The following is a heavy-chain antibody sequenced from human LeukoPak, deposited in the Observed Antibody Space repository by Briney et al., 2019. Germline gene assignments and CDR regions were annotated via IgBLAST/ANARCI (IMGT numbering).Heavy chain of an antibody. CDR2: ISSSSSYI. V-gene: IGHV3-21*04. CDR1: GFIFSDYS. CDR3: AKATAVAGDPHYYYYGMDV. J-gene: IGHJ6*02. D-gene: IGHD6-19*01. Sequence: GGSLRLSRAASGFIFSDYSMSWVRQAPGKGLEWVSSISSSSSYIYYADSVKGRFTISRDNAKNSLYLQMNSLRAEDTALYYCAKATAVAGDPHYYYYGMDVWGQGTTVTVSS.